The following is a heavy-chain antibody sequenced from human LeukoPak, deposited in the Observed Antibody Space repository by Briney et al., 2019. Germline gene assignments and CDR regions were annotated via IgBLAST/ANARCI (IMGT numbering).Heavy chain of an antibody. CDR1: GGTFSSYA. J-gene: IGHJ4*02. CDR2: IIPIFGTA. Sequence: GASVKVSCKASGGTFSSYAISWVRQAPGQGLEWMGGIIPIFGTANYAQKFQGRVTITTDESTSTAYMELSSLRSEDTAVYYCARGYFDWLPYFLDYWGQGTLVTVPS. V-gene: IGHV1-69*05. D-gene: IGHD3-9*01. CDR3: ARGYFDWLPYFLDY.